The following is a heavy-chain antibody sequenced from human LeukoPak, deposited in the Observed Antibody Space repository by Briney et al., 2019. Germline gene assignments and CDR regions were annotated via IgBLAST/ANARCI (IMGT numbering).Heavy chain of an antibody. D-gene: IGHD6-13*01. Sequence: SETLSLTCTVSGGSISSYYWSWIRQPAGKGLEWIGRVYTSGSTNYNPSLKSRVTISVDTSKNQFSLKLSSVTAADTAVYYCARTPNSGYSSSWFFDYWGQGTLVTVSS. CDR1: GGSISSYY. V-gene: IGHV4-4*07. CDR2: VYTSGST. J-gene: IGHJ4*02. CDR3: ARTPNSGYSSSWFFDY.